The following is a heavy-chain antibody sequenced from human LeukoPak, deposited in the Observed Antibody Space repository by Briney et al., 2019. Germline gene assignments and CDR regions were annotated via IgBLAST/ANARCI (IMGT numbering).Heavy chain of an antibody. V-gene: IGHV1-69*13. J-gene: IGHJ6*03. CDR2: IIPIFGTV. CDR1: IDTFTTHA. Sequence: SVTVSCKASIDTFTTHALSWVRQAPGQGLEWMGGIIPIFGTVNYAQKFQSRVTFTADESTSTVYMELRSLRSEDKAVYYCARERRRGSSSSYYYSMDVWGDGTTVTVSS. D-gene: IGHD6-6*01. CDR3: ARERRRGSSSSYYYSMDV.